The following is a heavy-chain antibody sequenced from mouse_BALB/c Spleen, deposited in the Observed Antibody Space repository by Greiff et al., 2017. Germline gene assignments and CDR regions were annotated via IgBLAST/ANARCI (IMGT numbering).Heavy chain of an antibody. CDR2: IWAGGST. J-gene: IGHJ4*01. D-gene: IGHD2-4*01. V-gene: IGHV2-9*02. Sequence: LGVIWAGGSTNYNSALMSRLSISKDNSKSQVFLKMNSLQTDDTAMYYCARPLYYDYDGYAMDYWGQGTSVTVSS. CDR3: ARPLYYDYDGYAMDY.